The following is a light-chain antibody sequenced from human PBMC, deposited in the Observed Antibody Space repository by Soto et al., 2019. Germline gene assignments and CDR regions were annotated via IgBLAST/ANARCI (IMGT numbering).Light chain of an antibody. J-gene: IGKJ1*01. CDR2: DAS. Sequence: DIQMTQSPSILSASVGDRVTITCRASQSISRWLAWYQQIPGKAPRLLIYDASTLESGVPLKFSGSGSATEFTLPINNMQPDDFETSYCQQNHARWTFGQG. V-gene: IGKV1-5*01. CDR1: QSISRW. CDR3: QQNHARWT.